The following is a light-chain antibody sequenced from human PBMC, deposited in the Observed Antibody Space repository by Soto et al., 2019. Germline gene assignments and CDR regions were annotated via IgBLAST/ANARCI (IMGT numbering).Light chain of an antibody. J-gene: IGKJ1*01. V-gene: IGKV1-5*03. CDR2: SAS. CDR3: QQHNSYSTCGPAT. CDR1: PSIRTW. Sequence: DIQMTQSPSTLSASVGDRVTITCRARPSIRTWLAWYQQKPGKAPKLLIYSASDLESGVPSRFTGSGFWTELHLTITSLHPDDFATSYPQQHNSYSTCGPATFGQGTKV.